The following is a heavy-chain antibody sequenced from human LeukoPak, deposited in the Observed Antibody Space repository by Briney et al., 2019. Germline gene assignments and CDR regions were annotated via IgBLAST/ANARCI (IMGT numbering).Heavy chain of an antibody. Sequence: PGGSLRLSCAASGFTFSSYAMSWVRQAPGKGLEWVSAISGSGGSTYYADSVKGRFTISRDNSKNTLYLQMNSLRAEDTAVYYCAKPINSSSWYHTVYWGQGTLVTVSS. CDR1: GFTFSSYA. V-gene: IGHV3-23*01. CDR3: AKPINSSSWYHTVY. J-gene: IGHJ4*02. CDR2: ISGSGGST. D-gene: IGHD6-13*01.